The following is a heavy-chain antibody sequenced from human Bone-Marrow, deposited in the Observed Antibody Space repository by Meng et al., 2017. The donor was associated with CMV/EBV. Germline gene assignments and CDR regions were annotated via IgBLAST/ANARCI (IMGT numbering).Heavy chain of an antibody. V-gene: IGHV3-74*01. CDR2: TNSDGSTP. J-gene: IGHJ4*02. Sequence: LSCAASGFTFSRSGLYWVRQAPGKGLLWVSGTNSDGSTPNYADSVKGRFTISRDNAKNTLYLQMNSLRAEDTGVYYCARGGVGSFDYWGQGTLVTVSS. CDR3: ARGGVGSFDY. CDR1: GFTFSRSG. D-gene: IGHD3-10*01.